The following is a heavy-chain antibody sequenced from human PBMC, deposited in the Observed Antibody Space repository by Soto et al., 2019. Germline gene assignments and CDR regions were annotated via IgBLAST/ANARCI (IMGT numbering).Heavy chain of an antibody. J-gene: IGHJ4*02. CDR2: IYWDDVK. CDR1: GFSFTTSAVG. V-gene: IGHV2-5*02. CDR3: AHRESTYMYNFDF. D-gene: IGHD1-1*01. Sequence: QITLKESGPTLVRPTQTLTLTCTFSGFSFTTSAVGVGWIRQPPGKALEWLTLIYWDDVKRYRQSLKSRLTITKDTSNNQVVLTMTNMDPVDTAIYYCAHRESTYMYNFDFWGQGSLVTVSS.